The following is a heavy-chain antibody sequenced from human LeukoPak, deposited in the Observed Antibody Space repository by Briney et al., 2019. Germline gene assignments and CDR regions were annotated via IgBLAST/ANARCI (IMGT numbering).Heavy chain of an antibody. Sequence: PGGSLRLSCAASGFTFSSYAMSWVRRAPGKGLEWVSAISGSGGSTYYADSVKGRFTISRDNSKNTLYLQMNSLRAEDTAVYYCAKDRPGAAAGTILPYWYFDLWGRGTLVTVSS. J-gene: IGHJ2*01. D-gene: IGHD6-13*01. V-gene: IGHV3-23*01. CDR2: ISGSGGST. CDR1: GFTFSSYA. CDR3: AKDRPGAAAGTILPYWYFDL.